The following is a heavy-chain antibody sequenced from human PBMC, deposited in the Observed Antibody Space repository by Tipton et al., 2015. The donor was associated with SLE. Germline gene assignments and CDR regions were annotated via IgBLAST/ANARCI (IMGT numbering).Heavy chain of an antibody. Sequence: TLSLTCTVSGGSIFRSKNYWGWIRQSPGKGLEWIGNIFYSGTTYYNPSLKSRVTISVDTSTNQFSLELSSMTAADTAVYYCARALWVDKDFEVPLAIRLRAFDIWGQGRMVTVSS. CDR3: ARALWVDKDFEVPLAIRLRAFDI. J-gene: IGHJ3*02. CDR1: GGSIFRSKNY. CDR2: IFYSGTT. V-gene: IGHV4-39*07. D-gene: IGHD2-2*02.